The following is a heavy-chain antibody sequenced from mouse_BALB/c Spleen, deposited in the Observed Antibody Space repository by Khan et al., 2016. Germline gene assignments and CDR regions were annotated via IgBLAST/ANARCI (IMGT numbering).Heavy chain of an antibody. Sequence: QVQLQQSGAELMKPGASVKISCKATGYTFSSYWIEWVKQRPGHGLEWIGEILPGSGSTNYNEKFKGKATFTADTSSNTAYMQLSSLTSEDSAVYYCARVGLLLYAMDYWGQGTSVTVSS. CDR1: GYTFSSYW. V-gene: IGHV1-9*01. CDR2: ILPGSGST. CDR3: ARVGLLLYAMDY. J-gene: IGHJ4*01. D-gene: IGHD1-1*01.